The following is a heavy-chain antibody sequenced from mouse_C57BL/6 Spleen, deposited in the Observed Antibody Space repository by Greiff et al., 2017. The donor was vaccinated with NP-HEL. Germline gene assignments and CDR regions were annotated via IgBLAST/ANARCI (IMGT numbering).Heavy chain of an antibody. Sequence: QVQLQQPGAELVKPGASVKMSCKASGYTFTSYWITWVKQRPGQGLEWIGDIYPGSGSTNYNEKFKSKATLTVGTSSSTAYMQLSSLTSEDSAVYYCARELRSRDYWGQGTTLTVSS. D-gene: IGHD3-2*02. V-gene: IGHV1-55*01. CDR1: GYTFTSYW. J-gene: IGHJ2*01. CDR3: ARELRSRDY. CDR2: IYPGSGST.